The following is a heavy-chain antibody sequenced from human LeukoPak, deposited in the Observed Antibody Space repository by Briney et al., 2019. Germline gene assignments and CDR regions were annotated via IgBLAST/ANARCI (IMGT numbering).Heavy chain of an antibody. CDR2: IYYSGTS. J-gene: IGHJ4*02. CDR1: GASIGSYD. V-gene: IGHV4-59*08. D-gene: IGHD3-22*01. CDR3: VRQRPRGYYDSSGNYFDY. Sequence: SETLSLTCTVSGASIGSYDRSWIRQPPGKGLEWIGTIYYSGTSNYNPSLLSRVIVSLDTSKNQFPLQLSSVTAADTAVYYCVRQRPRGYYDSSGNYFDYWGQGTLVTVSS.